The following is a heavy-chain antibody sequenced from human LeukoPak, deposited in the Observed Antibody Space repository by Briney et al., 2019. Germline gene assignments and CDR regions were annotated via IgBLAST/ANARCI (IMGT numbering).Heavy chain of an antibody. CDR1: GGSISSYY. J-gene: IGHJ2*01. D-gene: IGHD6-13*01. V-gene: IGHV4-59*01. CDR3: ASHSSSWDWYFDL. Sequence: SETLSLTCTVSGGSISSYYWSWIRQPPGKGLEWNGYIYYSGSTNYNPSLKSRVTISVDTSKNQFSLKLSSVTAADTAVYYCASHSSSWDWYFDLWGRGTLVTVSS. CDR2: IYYSGST.